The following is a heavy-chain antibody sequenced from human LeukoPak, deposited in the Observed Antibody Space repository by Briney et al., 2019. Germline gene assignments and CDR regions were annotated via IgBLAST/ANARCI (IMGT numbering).Heavy chain of an antibody. D-gene: IGHD1-7*01. CDR3: ARGGYNWNWTAGDY. CDR1: GFTFSSYS. Sequence: GGSLRLSCAASGFTFSSYSMNWVRQAPGKGLEWVSSISSSSSYIYYADSVKGRFTISRDNAKNSLYLQMSSLRAEDTAVYYCARGGYNWNWTAGDYWGQGTLVTVSS. V-gene: IGHV3-21*01. CDR2: ISSSSSYI. J-gene: IGHJ4*02.